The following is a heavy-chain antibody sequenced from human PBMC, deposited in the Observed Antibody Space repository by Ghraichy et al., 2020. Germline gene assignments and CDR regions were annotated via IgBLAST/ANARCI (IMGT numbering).Heavy chain of an antibody. V-gene: IGHV3-33*01. D-gene: IGHD3-3*01. J-gene: IGHJ5*02. CDR2: IWYDGSKK. CDR3: ARDRDTTSHYDWFDP. CDR1: GFTFSTYG. Sequence: SLRLSCAASGFTFSTYGMHWVRQAPGKGLEWVAVIWYDGSKKYYADSVKGRFTISRDDSKNTLYLQMNSLRAEDTAVYYCARDRDTTSHYDWFDPWGQGTLVIVSS.